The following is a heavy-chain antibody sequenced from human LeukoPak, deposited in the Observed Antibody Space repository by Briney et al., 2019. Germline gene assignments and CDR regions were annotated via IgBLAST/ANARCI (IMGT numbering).Heavy chain of an antibody. J-gene: IGHJ4*02. Sequence: GGSLRLSCAASGFTFSSYAMSWVRQAPGQGLEWVSAISGSGGSAYYADSVKGRFTISRDNSKNTLYLQMNSLRAEDTAVYYCAKHQTRNWNYRYWGQGTLVTVSS. CDR3: AKHQTRNWNYRY. D-gene: IGHD1-7*01. CDR1: GFTFSSYA. CDR2: ISGSGGSA. V-gene: IGHV3-23*01.